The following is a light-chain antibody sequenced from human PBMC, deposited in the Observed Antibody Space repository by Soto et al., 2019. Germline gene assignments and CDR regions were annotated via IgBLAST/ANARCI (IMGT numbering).Light chain of an antibody. J-gene: IGKJ4*01. V-gene: IGKV3-11*01. CDR1: QSVSSY. CDR2: DAS. CDR3: YQRSNWPPRLT. Sequence: ELVLTQSPATLSLSPGERATLSGRARQSVSSYLAWYQQKPGQAPRLLIYDASNRATGIPARFSGSGSGTDFTLTISSLEPEDFAVYYCYQRSNWPPRLTFGGGTKVDIK.